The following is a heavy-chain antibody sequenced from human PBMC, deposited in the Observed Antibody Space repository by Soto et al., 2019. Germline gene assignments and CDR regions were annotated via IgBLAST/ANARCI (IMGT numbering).Heavy chain of an antibody. V-gene: IGHV3-33*01. CDR2: IWYDGSNK. CDR3: ARARGYSSTSCYVDY. CDR1: GFTFSSYG. Sequence: GGSLRLSCAASGFTFSSYGMHWVRQAPGKGLEWVAVIWYDGSNKYYADSVKGRFTISRDNSKNTLYLQMNSLRAEDTAVYYCARARGYSSTSCYVDYWGQGTLVTVSS. J-gene: IGHJ4*02. D-gene: IGHD2-2*01.